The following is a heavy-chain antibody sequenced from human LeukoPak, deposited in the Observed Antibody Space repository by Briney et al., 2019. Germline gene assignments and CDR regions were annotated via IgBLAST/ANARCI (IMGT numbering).Heavy chain of an antibody. Sequence: SETLSLTCTVSGGSISSSSYYWGWVRQPRGKGREWIGSIYYSGITYYNPSLKTRVTISVDTSKNQFSLKLSSVTAADTAVYYCARLPRDSVTTRYYYYYYMDVWGKGTTVTVSS. CDR1: GGSISSSSYY. V-gene: IGHV4-39*01. J-gene: IGHJ6*03. CDR3: ARLPRDSVTTRYYYYYYMDV. D-gene: IGHD4-11*01. CDR2: IYYSGIT.